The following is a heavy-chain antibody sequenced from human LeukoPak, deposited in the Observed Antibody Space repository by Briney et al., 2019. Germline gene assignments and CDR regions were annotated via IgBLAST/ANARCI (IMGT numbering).Heavy chain of an antibody. Sequence: GGSLRLSCAASGFTFSSYAMHWVRQAPGKGLEWVAVISYDGSNKYYADSVKGRFTISRDNSKNTLYLQMNSLRAEDTAVYYCAREGTSYIVVVPAAHEESLDYWGQGTLVTVSS. V-gene: IGHV3-30-3*01. CDR3: AREGTSYIVVVPAAHEESLDY. D-gene: IGHD2-2*01. CDR1: GFTFSSYA. CDR2: ISYDGSNK. J-gene: IGHJ4*02.